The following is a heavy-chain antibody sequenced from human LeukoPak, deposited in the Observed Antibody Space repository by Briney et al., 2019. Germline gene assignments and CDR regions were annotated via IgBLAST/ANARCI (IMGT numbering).Heavy chain of an antibody. CDR1: GDSINSDY. V-gene: IGHV4-59*01. D-gene: IGHD5-24*01. CDR2: IYHTGST. CDR3: ARVGGKTTINNAAFEI. Sequence: SETLSLTCTVSGDSINSDYWDWLRQPPGKGLEWIGYIYHTGSTNYNPSLRSRVTISVDTSKKHFSLKLTSVTAADTAIYYCARVGGKTTINNAAFEIWGQGTMVTVSS. J-gene: IGHJ3*02.